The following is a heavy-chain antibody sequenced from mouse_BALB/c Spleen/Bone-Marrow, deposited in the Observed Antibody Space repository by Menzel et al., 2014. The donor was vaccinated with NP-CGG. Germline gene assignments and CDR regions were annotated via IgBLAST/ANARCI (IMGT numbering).Heavy chain of an antibody. V-gene: IGHV3-8*02. CDR1: GDSITSGY. CDR2: ISYSGST. CDR3: ARYDGNYDWYFDV. Sequence: VQLQQSGPSLVKPSQTLSLTCSVTGDSITSGYLNWIRKFPGNKLEYMGYISYSGSTYYNPSLKSRISITRDTSKNQYYLQLNSVTTEDTATYYCARYDGNYDWYFDVWGAGTTVTVSS. J-gene: IGHJ1*01. D-gene: IGHD2-1*01.